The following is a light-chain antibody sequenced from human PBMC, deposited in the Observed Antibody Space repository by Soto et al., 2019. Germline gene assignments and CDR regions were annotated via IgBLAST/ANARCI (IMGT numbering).Light chain of an antibody. J-gene: IGLJ3*02. V-gene: IGLV7-43*01. CDR3: LLFYRDAWV. CDR1: TGAVTSGYY. CDR2: STS. Sequence: QSVVTQELSLTVSPGGTVTLTCASSTGAVTSGYYANWFQQKPGQAPRALISSTSKKHSWTPARFSGSLLGGKAALTLSGVQPEDAAEYYCLLFYRDAWVFGGGTKLTVL.